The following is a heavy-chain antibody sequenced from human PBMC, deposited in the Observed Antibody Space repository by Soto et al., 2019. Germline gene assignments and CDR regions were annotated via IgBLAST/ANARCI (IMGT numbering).Heavy chain of an antibody. Sequence: GGPHRHSYTSSGLNFRSHARSWISKKQCKGLEWVAVISYDGSNKYYADSVKGRFTISRDNSKNTLYLQMNSLRAEDTAVYYCAGACGDDYGYYGMDVWGQATTV. V-gene: IGHV3-30-3*01. CDR2: ISYDGSNK. D-gene: IGHD2-21*01. J-gene: IGHJ6*02. CDR3: AGACGDDYGYYGMDV. CDR1: GLNFRSHA.